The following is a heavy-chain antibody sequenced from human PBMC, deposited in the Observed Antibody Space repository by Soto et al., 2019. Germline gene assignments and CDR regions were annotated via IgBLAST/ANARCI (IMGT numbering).Heavy chain of an antibody. CDR1: SGSISSSNW. CDR3: ARAPRTMVRASMENWFDP. Sequence: SETLSLTCAVSSGSISSSNWWSWVRQPPGKGLEWIGEIYHSGSTNYNPSLKSRVTISVDKSKNQFSLKLSSVTAADTAVYYCARAPRTMVRASMENWFDPWGQGTLITGSS. J-gene: IGHJ5*02. D-gene: IGHD3-10*01. CDR2: IYHSGST. V-gene: IGHV4-4*02.